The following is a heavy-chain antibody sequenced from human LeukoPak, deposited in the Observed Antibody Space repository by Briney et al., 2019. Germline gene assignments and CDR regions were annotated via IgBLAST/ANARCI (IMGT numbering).Heavy chain of an antibody. Sequence: GGSLRLSCTVSGFTVSSNSMSWVRQAPGKGLEWVSFIYSDNTHYSDSVKGRFTISRDNSKNTLYLQMNSLRAEDTAVYYCAKDDAWLQYNDWGQGTLVTVSS. V-gene: IGHV3-53*01. CDR2: IYSDNT. CDR3: AKDDAWLQYND. CDR1: GFTVSSNS. J-gene: IGHJ4*02. D-gene: IGHD5-24*01.